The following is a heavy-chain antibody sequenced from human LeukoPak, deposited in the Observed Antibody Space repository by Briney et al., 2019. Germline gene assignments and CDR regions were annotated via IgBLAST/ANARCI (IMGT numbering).Heavy chain of an antibody. CDR1: GGSISSYY. CDR3: ARAEPYFDY. Sequence: SETLSLTCTISGGSISSYYWSWIRQPPGKGLEWIGYIYYTGSTNHNPSLKSRVTISVDTSKNQFSLKLSSVTAADTAVYYCARAEPYFDYWGQGTLVTVSS. CDR2: IYYTGST. J-gene: IGHJ4*02. V-gene: IGHV4-59*01.